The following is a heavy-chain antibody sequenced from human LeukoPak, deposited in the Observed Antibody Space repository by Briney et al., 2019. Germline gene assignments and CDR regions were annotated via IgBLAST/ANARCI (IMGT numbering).Heavy chain of an antibody. V-gene: IGHV4-34*01. J-gene: IGHJ6*03. CDR3: ARVSGYCSGGSCYYYYYMDV. Sequence: PSETLSLTCAVYGGSFSGYYWSWIRQPPGKGLEWIGEINHSGSTNYNPSLKSRVTISVDTSKNQFSLKLSSVTAADTAVYYCARVSGYCSGGSCYYYYYMDVWGKGTTVTVSS. D-gene: IGHD2-15*01. CDR2: INHSGST. CDR1: GGSFSGYY.